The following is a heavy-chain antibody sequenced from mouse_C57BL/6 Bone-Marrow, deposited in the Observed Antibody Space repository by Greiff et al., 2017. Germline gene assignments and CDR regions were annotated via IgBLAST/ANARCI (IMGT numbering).Heavy chain of an antibody. CDR2: IDPADSET. D-gene: IGHD2-12*01. CDR3: ARRGCYFLDY. J-gene: IGHJ2*01. V-gene: IGHV1-52*01. CDR1: GYTFTSYW. Sequence: VQLQQPGAELVRPGSSVKLSCKASGYTFTSYWMHWVKQRPIQGLEWIGNIDPADSETHYNQKFKDKATLTVDKSSSTAYMQLSSLTSEDSAVYYCARRGCYFLDYGGQGTTLTVSS.